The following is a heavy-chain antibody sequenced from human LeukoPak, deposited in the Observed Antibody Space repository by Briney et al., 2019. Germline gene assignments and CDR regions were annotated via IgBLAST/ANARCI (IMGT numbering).Heavy chain of an antibody. CDR2: VYTDGTT. D-gene: IGHD3-22*01. CDR1: VLTVSRNY. Sequence: GGSLRLSCAASVLTVSRNYMTWVRQAPGEGVEWVSAVYTDGTTYYADSVKGRFTISTYNSKYTLYLQMNSLRAEDTAVYYCAKEYRHPTDSSGYYLDYWGQGTLVTVSS. CDR3: AKEYRHPTDSSGYYLDY. J-gene: IGHJ4*02. V-gene: IGHV3-66*02.